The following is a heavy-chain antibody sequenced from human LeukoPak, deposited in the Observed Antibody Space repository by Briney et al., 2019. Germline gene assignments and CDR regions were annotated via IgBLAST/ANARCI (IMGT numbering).Heavy chain of an antibody. Sequence: GGSLRLSCAASGFTFSDYYMSWIRQAPGKGLGWVSYISSSSSYTNYADSVKGRFTISRDNAKNSLYLQMNSLRAEDTAVYYCASGGRYCSSTSCFDYWGQGTLVTVSS. J-gene: IGHJ4*02. CDR3: ASGGRYCSSTSCFDY. CDR2: ISSSSSYT. V-gene: IGHV3-11*06. CDR1: GFTFSDYY. D-gene: IGHD2-2*01.